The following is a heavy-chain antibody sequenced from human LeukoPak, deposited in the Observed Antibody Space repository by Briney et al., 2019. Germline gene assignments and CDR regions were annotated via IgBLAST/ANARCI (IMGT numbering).Heavy chain of an antibody. Sequence: GGSLRLSCAASGFTFSSYEMNWVRQAPGKGLEWVSYISSSGSTIYYADSVKGRFTISRDNSKNTLYLQMNSLRVEDTAVSYCALGLVTDYWGQGTPVTVSS. CDR1: GFTFSSYE. CDR2: ISSSGSTI. CDR3: ALGLVTDY. D-gene: IGHD3-9*01. V-gene: IGHV3-48*03. J-gene: IGHJ4*02.